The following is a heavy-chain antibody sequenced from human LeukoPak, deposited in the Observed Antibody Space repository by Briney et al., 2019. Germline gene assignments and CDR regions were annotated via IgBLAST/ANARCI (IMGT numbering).Heavy chain of an antibody. CDR2: IYYSGST. D-gene: IGHD2-15*01. J-gene: IGHJ3*02. CDR3: ARKEIVVVVAATLAFDI. V-gene: IGHV4-59*12. Sequence: SETLSLTCTVSGGSISSYYWSWIRQPPGKGLEWIGYIYYSGSTNYNPSLKSRVTISVDTSKNQFSLKLSSVTAADTAVYYCARKEIVVVVAATLAFDIWGQGTMVTVSS. CDR1: GGSISSYY.